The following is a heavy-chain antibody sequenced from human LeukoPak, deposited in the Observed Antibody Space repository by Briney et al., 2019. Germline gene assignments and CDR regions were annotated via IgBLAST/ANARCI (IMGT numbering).Heavy chain of an antibody. V-gene: IGHV1-69*05. Sequence: GASVKVSCKASGGTFSSYAISWVRQAPGQGLEWMGGIIPIFGTANYAQKFQGRVTITTDESTSTAYMELSSLRSKDTAVYYCARSHLDTYYYGSGSPPRHMDVWGKGTTVTVSS. CDR3: ARSHLDTYYYGSGSPPRHMDV. J-gene: IGHJ6*03. D-gene: IGHD3-10*01. CDR1: GGTFSSYA. CDR2: IIPIFGTA.